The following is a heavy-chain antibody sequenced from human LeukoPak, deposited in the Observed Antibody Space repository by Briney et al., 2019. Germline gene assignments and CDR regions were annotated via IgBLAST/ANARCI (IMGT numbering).Heavy chain of an antibody. Sequence: SETLSLTCTVSGVSISGYSWSWIRQSPAKGLEWIGRVYTSGNTNYNPSFKSPVTMSIDTSKKQFSLKLYSVTVADTAEYYCARDNPAGPWGQGTLVTVPS. CDR2: VYTSGNT. D-gene: IGHD1-14*01. V-gene: IGHV4-4*07. J-gene: IGHJ5*02. CDR3: ARDNPAGP. CDR1: GVSISGYS.